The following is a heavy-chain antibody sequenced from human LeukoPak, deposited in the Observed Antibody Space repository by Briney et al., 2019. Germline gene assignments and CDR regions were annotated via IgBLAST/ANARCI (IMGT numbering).Heavy chain of an antibody. V-gene: IGHV1-2*02. CDR3: ARDRTTVTTGYYGMDV. CDR1: GGTFDSYA. Sequence: ASVKVSCKASGGTFDSYALTWVRQAPGQGLEWMGWINPNTGVTNYAQKFQGRVTLTRDTSIITAYMELTRLRSDDTAMYYRARDRTTVTTGYYGMDVWGQGTTLTVSS. CDR2: INPNTGVT. D-gene: IGHD4-17*01. J-gene: IGHJ6*02.